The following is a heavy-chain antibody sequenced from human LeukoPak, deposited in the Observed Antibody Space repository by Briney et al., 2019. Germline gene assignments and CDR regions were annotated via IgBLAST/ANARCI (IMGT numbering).Heavy chain of an antibody. Sequence: PSETLSLTCTVSGGSISSGSYYWSWIRQPAGKGLEWIGRIYTSGSTNYNPSLKSRVTISVDTSKNQFSLKLSSVTAADTAVFYCARAEPHSFGYAFDIWGQGTMVTVSS. V-gene: IGHV4-61*02. CDR1: GGSISSGSYY. CDR2: IYTSGST. J-gene: IGHJ3*02. CDR3: ARAEPHSFGYAFDI. D-gene: IGHD5-18*01.